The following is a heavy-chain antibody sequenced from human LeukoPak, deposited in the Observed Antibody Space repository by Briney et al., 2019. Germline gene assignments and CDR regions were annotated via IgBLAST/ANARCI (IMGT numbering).Heavy chain of an antibody. CDR2: IYYSGST. D-gene: IGHD2-15*01. Sequence: SETLCLTCTVSGGSISSYYWSWIRQPPGKGLEWIGYIYYSGSTNYNPSLKSRVTISVDTSKNQFSLKLSSVTAADTAVYYCARDSSGYCSGGSCLQNWFDPWGQGTLVTVSS. V-gene: IGHV4-59*01. J-gene: IGHJ5*02. CDR3: ARDSSGYCSGGSCLQNWFDP. CDR1: GGSISSYY.